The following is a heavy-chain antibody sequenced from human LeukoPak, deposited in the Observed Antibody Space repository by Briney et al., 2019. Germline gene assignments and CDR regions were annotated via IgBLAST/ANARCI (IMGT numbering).Heavy chain of an antibody. V-gene: IGHV1-69*04. CDR1: GGTFSSYA. J-gene: IGHJ4*02. CDR2: IIPILGIA. CDR3: ARANVYYYDSSGYYEFDY. Sequence: SVKVSCKASGGTFSSYAISWVRQAPGQGLEWMRRIIPILGIANYAQKFQGRVTITADKSTSTAYMELSSLRSEDTAVYYCARANVYYYDSSGYYEFDYWGQGTLVTVSS. D-gene: IGHD3-22*01.